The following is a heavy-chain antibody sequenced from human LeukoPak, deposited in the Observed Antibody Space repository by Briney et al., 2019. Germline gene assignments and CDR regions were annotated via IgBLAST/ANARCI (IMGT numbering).Heavy chain of an antibody. CDR3: ARGRRRDSPNDY. J-gene: IGHJ4*02. Sequence: PSQTLSLTCAISGGSISSGGYSWSWIRQPPGKGLEWIGYINHSGSTNYNPSLKSRVTISVDTSKNQFSLKLSSVTAADTAVYYCARGRRRDSPNDYWGQGTLVTVSS. D-gene: IGHD2-21*01. CDR2: INHSGST. V-gene: IGHV4-30-2*01. CDR1: GGSISSGGYS.